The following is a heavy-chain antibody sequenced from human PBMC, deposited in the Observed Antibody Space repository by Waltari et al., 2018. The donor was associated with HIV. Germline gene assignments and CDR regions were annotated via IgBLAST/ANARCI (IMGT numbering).Heavy chain of an antibody. D-gene: IGHD5-18*01. V-gene: IGHV3-21*04. CDR3: VRDDPGYGPIDH. CDR2: MRRATNKK. J-gene: IGHJ5*02. Sequence: LVESGGGVVKTGESLRLTCEASGFAFRPYSFNWVRQGPRGGLGWVASMRRATNKKSYLDSVGGRFVISSDDSESSVHLQMDSLKKEDTGKYFCVRDDPGYGPIDHWGRGTLVTV. CDR1: GFAFRPYS.